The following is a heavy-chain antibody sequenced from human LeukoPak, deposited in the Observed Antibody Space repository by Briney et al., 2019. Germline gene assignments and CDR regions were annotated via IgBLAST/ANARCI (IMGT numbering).Heavy chain of an antibody. CDR1: GGSISSSSYY. CDR3: ARAPWDFGVVKVTGQDYYYYMDV. V-gene: IGHV4-39*01. Sequence: SETLSLTCTVSGGSISSSSYYWGWIRQPPGKGLEWIGSIYYSGSTYYNPSLKSRVTISVDTSKNPFSLKLSSVTAADTAVYYCARAPWDFGVVKVTGQDYYYYMDVWGKGTTVTVSS. J-gene: IGHJ6*03. CDR2: IYYSGST. D-gene: IGHD3-3*01.